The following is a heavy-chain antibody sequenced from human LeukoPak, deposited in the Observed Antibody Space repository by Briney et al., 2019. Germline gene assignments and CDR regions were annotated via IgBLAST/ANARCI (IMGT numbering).Heavy chain of an antibody. J-gene: IGHJ4*02. Sequence: SETLSLTCTVSGGSISSYYWSWIRQPPGKGLEWIGYIYYSGSTNYNPSLKSRVTISVDTSKNQFSLKLSPVTAADTAVYYCARVWGHDSSGYYFDYWGQGTLVTVSS. D-gene: IGHD3-22*01. V-gene: IGHV4-59*01. CDR3: ARVWGHDSSGYYFDY. CDR2: IYYSGST. CDR1: GGSISSYY.